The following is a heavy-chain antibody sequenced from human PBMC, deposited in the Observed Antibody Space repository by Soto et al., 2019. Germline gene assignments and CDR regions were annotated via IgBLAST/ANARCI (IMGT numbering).Heavy chain of an antibody. J-gene: IGHJ6*03. CDR1: GYTFTSYD. D-gene: IGHD2-8*01. CDR2: MNPNSGNT. Sequence: QVQLVQSGAEVKKPGASVKVSCKAYGYTFTSYDINWVRQATGQGLEWMGWMNPNSGNTGYAQKVQGRVTITRNTSISTADMELRSLRSEDTAVYYCARPRMVYATYYYRDLWGKGTTVTV. CDR3: ARPRMVYATYYYRDL. V-gene: IGHV1-8*01.